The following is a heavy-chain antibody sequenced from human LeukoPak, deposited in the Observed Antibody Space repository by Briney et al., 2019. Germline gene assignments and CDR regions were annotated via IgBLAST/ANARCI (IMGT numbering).Heavy chain of an antibody. CDR3: VRCNDSGYHYYYMDV. Sequence: PSETLSLTCAVYGGSFSGYYWSWIRQPPGKGLEWIGEINHSGSTNYNPSLKSRVTISVDTSKNQFSLKLSSVTAADTTVYYCVRCNDSGYHYYYMDVWGKGTTVTISS. V-gene: IGHV4-34*01. CDR1: GGSFSGYY. D-gene: IGHD3-10*01. CDR2: INHSGST. J-gene: IGHJ6*03.